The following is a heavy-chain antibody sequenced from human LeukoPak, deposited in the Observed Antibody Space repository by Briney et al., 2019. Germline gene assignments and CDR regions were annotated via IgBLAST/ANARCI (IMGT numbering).Heavy chain of an antibody. D-gene: IGHD3-10*01. Sequence: GASVKVSCKASGGTFSSYAISWVRQAPGQGLEWMGGIIPIFGTANYAQKFQGRVTITADESTSTAYMGLSSLRSEDTAVYYCAREGSGSYYTPNLDYWGQGTLVTVSS. V-gene: IGHV1-69*13. J-gene: IGHJ4*02. CDR3: AREGSGSYYTPNLDY. CDR1: GGTFSSYA. CDR2: IIPIFGTA.